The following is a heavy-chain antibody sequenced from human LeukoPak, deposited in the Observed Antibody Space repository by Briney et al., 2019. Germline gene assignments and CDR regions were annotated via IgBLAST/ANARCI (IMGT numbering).Heavy chain of an antibody. CDR3: ARVQKQWLVRDYFDY. D-gene: IGHD6-19*01. Sequence: PSETLSLTCTVSGGSISSYYWGWIRQPPGKGLEWIGSIYYSGSTYYNPSLKSRVTISVDTSKNQFSLKLSSVTAADTAVYYCARVQKQWLVRDYFDYWGQGTLVTVSS. CDR2: IYYSGST. V-gene: IGHV4-39*07. CDR1: GGSISSYY. J-gene: IGHJ4*02.